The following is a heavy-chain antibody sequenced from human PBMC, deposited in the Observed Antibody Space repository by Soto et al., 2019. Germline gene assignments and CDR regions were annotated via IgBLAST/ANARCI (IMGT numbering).Heavy chain of an antibody. CDR1: GGSISSGGYY. D-gene: IGHD2-15*01. V-gene: IGHV4-31*03. Sequence: QVQLQESGPGLVKPSQTLSLTCTVSGGSISSGGYYWSWIRQHPGKGLGWIGYIYYSGSTYYNPSLKSRVTISVDTSKIQFSLKLSSVTATDTAVYYCARDRGGSEIGRNWFDPWGQGTLVTVSS. CDR3: ARDRGGSEIGRNWFDP. CDR2: IYYSGST. J-gene: IGHJ5*02.